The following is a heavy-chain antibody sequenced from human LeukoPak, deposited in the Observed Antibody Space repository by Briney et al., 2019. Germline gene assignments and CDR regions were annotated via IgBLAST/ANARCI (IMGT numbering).Heavy chain of an antibody. J-gene: IGHJ6*02. V-gene: IGHV4-34*01. CDR2: INHSGST. CDR1: GGSFSGYY. CDR3: ARWRIVVVPAARLTYYYYGMDV. Sequence: SETLSLTCAVYGGSFSGYYWSWIRQPPGKGLEWIGEINHSGSTNYNPSLKSRVTISVDTSKNQFSLKLSSVTAADTAVYYSARWRIVVVPAARLTYYYYGMDVWGQGTTVTVSS. D-gene: IGHD2-2*01.